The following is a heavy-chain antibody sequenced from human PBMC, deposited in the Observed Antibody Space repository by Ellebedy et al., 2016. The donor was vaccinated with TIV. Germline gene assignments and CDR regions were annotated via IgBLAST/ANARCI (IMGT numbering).Heavy chain of an antibody. CDR2: IWYDGSNT. J-gene: IGHJ6*02. V-gene: IGHV3-33*08. CDR1: GFTFSTYN. Sequence: GESLKISCAASGFTFSTYNMHWVRQAPGKGLEWVAVIWYDGSNTQYADSVKGRFTMSSDNSKNMVDLQMNRLRAEDTAVYYYARDGVRPYFYNGMDVWGQGTTVSVSS. CDR3: ARDGVRPYFYNGMDV. D-gene: IGHD2/OR15-2a*01.